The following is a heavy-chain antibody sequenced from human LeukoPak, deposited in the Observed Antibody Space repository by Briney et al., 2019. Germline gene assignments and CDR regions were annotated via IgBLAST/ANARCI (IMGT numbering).Heavy chain of an antibody. Sequence: PSETLSLTCTVSGDSISTSNSYWGWIRQPPGKGLEWIGSIYYSGNTYYNASLKSRVTISVDKSKNQFSLKLSSVTAADTAVYYCARVAAAGNWFDPWGQGTLVTVSS. CDR1: GDSISTSNSY. V-gene: IGHV4-39*07. CDR2: IYYSGNT. CDR3: ARVAAAGNWFDP. D-gene: IGHD6-13*01. J-gene: IGHJ5*02.